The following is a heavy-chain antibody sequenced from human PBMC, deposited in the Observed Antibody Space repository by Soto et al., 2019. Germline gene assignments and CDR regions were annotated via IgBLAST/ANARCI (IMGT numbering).Heavy chain of an antibody. CDR1: GFTFSNYA. J-gene: IGHJ4*02. CDR2: ISASGGST. D-gene: IGHD3-10*01. Sequence: GGSLRLSCAASGFTFSNYAMSWVRQAPGKGLEWVSTISASGGSTYYADSVTGRFTIARDNSERTLFLQMNSLRAEDTAVYYCAIDGSSVIVVFFLFWGQGALVTVSS. CDR3: AIDGSSVIVVFFLF. V-gene: IGHV3-23*01.